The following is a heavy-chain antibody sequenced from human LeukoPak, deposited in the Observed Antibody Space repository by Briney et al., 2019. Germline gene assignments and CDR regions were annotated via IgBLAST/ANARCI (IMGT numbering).Heavy chain of an antibody. J-gene: IGHJ3*02. Sequence: SVKVSCKASGYTFTSYGISWVRQAPGQGLEWMGWISAYNGNTNYAQKLQGRVTMTTDTSTSTAYMELWSLRSDDTAVYYCARESPYSSGWYGDAFDICGQGTMVTVSS. CDR1: GYTFTSYG. V-gene: IGHV1-18*01. CDR2: ISAYNGNT. D-gene: IGHD6-19*01. CDR3: ARESPYSSGWYGDAFDI.